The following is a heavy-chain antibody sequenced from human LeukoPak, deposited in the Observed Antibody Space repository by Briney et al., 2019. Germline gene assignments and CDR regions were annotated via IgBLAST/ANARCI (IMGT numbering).Heavy chain of an antibody. Sequence: SETLSLTCTVSGGSISSGGCYWSWIRQHPGKGLEWIGYIYYSGSTYYNPSLKSRVTISVDTSKNQFSLKLSSVTAADTAVYYCARGLTEDIVVVLVATNYFDPWGQGTLVTVSS. CDR2: IYYSGST. D-gene: IGHD2-15*01. CDR3: ARGLTEDIVVVLVATNYFDP. J-gene: IGHJ5*02. CDR1: GGSISSGGCY. V-gene: IGHV4-31*03.